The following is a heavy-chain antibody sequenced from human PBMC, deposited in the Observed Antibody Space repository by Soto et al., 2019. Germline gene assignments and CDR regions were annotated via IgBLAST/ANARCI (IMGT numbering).Heavy chain of an antibody. CDR3: ARVYNWNYDPLGY. J-gene: IGHJ4*02. D-gene: IGHD1-7*01. CDR2: INPNSGGT. V-gene: IGHV1-2*04. Sequence: ASVKVSCKASGYTFTGYYMHWVRQAPGQGLEWMGWINPNSGGTNYAQKFQGWVTMTRDTSISTAYMELSRLRSDDTAVYYCARVYNWNYDPLGYWGQGTLVTVS. CDR1: GYTFTGYY.